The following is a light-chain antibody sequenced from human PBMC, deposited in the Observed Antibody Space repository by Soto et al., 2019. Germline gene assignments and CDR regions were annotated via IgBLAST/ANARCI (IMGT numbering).Light chain of an antibody. J-gene: IGLJ1*01. CDR1: SSDVGGYNY. Sequence: QSALTQPASVSGSPGQSITISCTGTSSDVGGYNYVSWYQQHPGKAPKLMIYGVSNRPSGVSNRFSGSKSGNTASLTISGLQAEDEADYYCSSYTSSSWVFGTGTKLTVL. CDR3: SSYTSSSWV. V-gene: IGLV2-14*01. CDR2: GVS.